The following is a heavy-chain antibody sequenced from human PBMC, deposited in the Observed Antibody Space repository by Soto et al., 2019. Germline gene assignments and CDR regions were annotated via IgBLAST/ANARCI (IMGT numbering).Heavy chain of an antibody. CDR1: GFFFSDYY. CDR2: ISGTGDTK. J-gene: IGHJ6*02. Sequence: GGSLRLSCAASGFFFSDYYLSWIRQAPGKGLECVAYISGTGDTKYIADSVKGRFSVSRDNPKNSLFLQMTSLRADDAAVYYCARGGGKIYYQGMDGWGQGTTVTVSS. CDR3: ARGGGKIYYQGMDG. V-gene: IGHV3-11*01. D-gene: IGHD3-10*01.